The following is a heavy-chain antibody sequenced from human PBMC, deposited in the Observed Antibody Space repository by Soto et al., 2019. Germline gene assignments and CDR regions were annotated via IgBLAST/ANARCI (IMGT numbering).Heavy chain of an antibody. Sequence: GGSLRLSCAASGFTFSSYGMHWVRQAPGKGLEWVAVISYDGSNKYYADSVKGRFTISRDNSKNTLYLQMNSLRAEDTAVYYCAKDRYSYGYVCLDYWGQGTLVTVSS. V-gene: IGHV3-30*18. CDR1: GFTFSSYG. CDR3: AKDRYSYGYVCLDY. CDR2: ISYDGSNK. J-gene: IGHJ4*02. D-gene: IGHD5-18*01.